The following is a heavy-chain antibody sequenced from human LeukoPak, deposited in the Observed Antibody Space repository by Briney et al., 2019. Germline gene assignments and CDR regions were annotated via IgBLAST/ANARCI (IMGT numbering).Heavy chain of an antibody. CDR2: IYYSGST. CDR3: ARDYDFWSGYSDY. D-gene: IGHD3-3*01. CDR1: GGSISSSSYY. J-gene: IGHJ4*02. V-gene: IGHV4-39*02. Sequence: SGTLSLTCTVSGGSISSSSYYWGWIRQPPGKGLEWIGSIYYSGSTYYNPSLKSRVTISVDTSKNQFSLKLSSVTAADTAVYYCARDYDFWSGYSDYWGQGTLVTVSS.